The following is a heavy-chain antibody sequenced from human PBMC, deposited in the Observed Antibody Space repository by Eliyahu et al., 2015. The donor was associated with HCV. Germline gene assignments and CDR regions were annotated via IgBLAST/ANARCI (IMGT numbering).Heavy chain of an antibody. J-gene: IGHJ6*02. CDR1: GFTFSTAW. CDR3: TTRGPLGYCSGGSCYFARYYYGMDV. D-gene: IGHD2-15*01. Sequence: EVQLVESGGGLVKPGGSLRLSCAASGFTFSTAWMSWVRQAXXKGLGXVGRIKSKTDGGTTXYAXPVKGRFTISRDDSKNTLYLQMNSLKTEDTAVYYCTTRGPLGYCSGGSCYFARYYYGMDVWGQGTTVTVSS. V-gene: IGHV3-15*01. CDR2: IKSKTDGGTT.